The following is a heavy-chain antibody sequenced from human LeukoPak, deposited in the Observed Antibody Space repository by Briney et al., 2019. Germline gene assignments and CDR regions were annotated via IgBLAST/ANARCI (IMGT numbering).Heavy chain of an antibody. V-gene: IGHV3-11*01. CDR3: TNSYYYDSSGYPYYYMDV. CDR1: GFTFSDYY. J-gene: IGHJ6*03. Sequence: GGSLRLSCAASGFTFSDYYMSWIRRAPGKGLEWVSYISSSGSTIYYADSVKGRFTISRDNAKNSLYLQMNSLKTEDTAVYYCTNSYYYDSSGYPYYYMDVWGKGTTVTVSS. D-gene: IGHD3-22*01. CDR2: ISSSGSTI.